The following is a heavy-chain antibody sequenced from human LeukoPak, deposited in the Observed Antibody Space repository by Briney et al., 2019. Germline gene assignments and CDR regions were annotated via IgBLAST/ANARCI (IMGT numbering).Heavy chain of an antibody. J-gene: IGHJ5*02. Sequence: ASVKVSCKASGYTFASYGITWVRQAPGQGLEWMGWISAYNGNTNYAQNLQGRVTVTTDTSTSTAYMELRSLRSDDTAVYYCARPVSGWYFWFDPWGQGTLVTVSS. CDR2: ISAYNGNT. D-gene: IGHD6-19*01. CDR3: ARPVSGWYFWFDP. CDR1: GYTFASYG. V-gene: IGHV1-18*01.